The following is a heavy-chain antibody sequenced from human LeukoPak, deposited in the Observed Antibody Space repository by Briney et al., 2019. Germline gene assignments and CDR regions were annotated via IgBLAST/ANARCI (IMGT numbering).Heavy chain of an antibody. CDR2: ISGSGGST. D-gene: IGHD6-13*01. CDR3: AKMGSSSWYDYYYYMDV. V-gene: IGHV3-23*01. CDR1: GFTFSSYA. Sequence: GGSLRLSCAASGFTFSSYAMSWVRQAPGKGLEWVSAISGSGGSTYYADSAKGRFTISRDNSKNTLYLQMNSLRAEDTAVYYCAKMGSSSWYDYYYYMDVWGKGTTVTVSS. J-gene: IGHJ6*03.